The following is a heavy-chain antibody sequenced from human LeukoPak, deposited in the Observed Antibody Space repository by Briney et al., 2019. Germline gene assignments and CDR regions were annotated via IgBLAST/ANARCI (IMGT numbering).Heavy chain of an antibody. J-gene: IGHJ5*02. V-gene: IGHV3-30-3*01. Sequence: GRSLRLSCAASGFTFSRYAVHWVRQAPGKALQSVAVITNDGSTKHYADSVKGRFIISRDNSMNTLYLQMNSLRAEDTAVYYCARARPFYDYVWGISTWGQGTLVTVSS. CDR1: GFTFSRYA. CDR3: ARARPFYDYVWGIST. CDR2: ITNDGSTK. D-gene: IGHD3-16*01.